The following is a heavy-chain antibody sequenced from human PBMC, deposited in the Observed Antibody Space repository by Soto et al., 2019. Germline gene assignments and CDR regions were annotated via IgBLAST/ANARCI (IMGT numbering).Heavy chain of an antibody. D-gene: IGHD3-16*01. CDR3: ARVGGINWFDP. J-gene: IGHJ5*02. V-gene: IGHV4-30-2*05. CDR1: GGSISSGGYS. CDR2: IYHSGST. Sequence: SETLSLTCAVSGGSISSGGYSWSWIRQPPGKGLEWIGYIYHSGSTYYNPSLKSRVTISLDTSKNQFSLKLSSVTAADTAVYYCARVGGINWFDPWGQGTLVTVSS.